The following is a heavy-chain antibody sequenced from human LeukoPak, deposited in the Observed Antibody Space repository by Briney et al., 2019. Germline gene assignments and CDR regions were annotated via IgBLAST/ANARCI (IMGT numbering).Heavy chain of an antibody. Sequence: GGSLRLSCAASGFTFSSYGMHWVRQAPGKGLEWVAVIWYDGGNKYYADSVKGRFTISRDNSKNTLYPQMNSLRAEDTAVYYCASDVDTAMVNWGQGTLVTVSS. J-gene: IGHJ4*02. V-gene: IGHV3-33*01. CDR1: GFTFSSYG. CDR3: ASDVDTAMVN. D-gene: IGHD5-18*01. CDR2: IWYDGGNK.